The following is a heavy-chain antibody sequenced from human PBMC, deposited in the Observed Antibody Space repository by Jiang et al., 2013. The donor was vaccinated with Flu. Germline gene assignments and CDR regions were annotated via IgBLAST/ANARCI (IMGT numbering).Heavy chain of an antibody. CDR3: ATLRGSTYDSYLMDS. CDR2: LWHDGTNK. J-gene: IGHJ4*02. Sequence: CAASGFSFSYYAMHWVRQAPGKGLEWVTSLWHDGTNKYYGDSVKGRFTVSRDNSKNTLYLHMNSLRAEDTAVYYCATLRGSTYDSYLMDSWGQGTLVSVSS. D-gene: IGHD3-3*01. CDR1: GFSFSYYA. V-gene: IGHV3-30*02.